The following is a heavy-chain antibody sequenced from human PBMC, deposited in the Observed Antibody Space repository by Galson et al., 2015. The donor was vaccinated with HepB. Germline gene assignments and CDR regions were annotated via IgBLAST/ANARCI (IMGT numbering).Heavy chain of an antibody. Sequence: SLRLSCAASGFTFSSYAMHWVRQAPGKGLEWVAVISYDGSNKYYADSVKGRFTISRDNSKNTLYLQMNSLRAEDTAVYYCARGEFEGSSTSPGVEYYFDYWGQGTLVTVSS. D-gene: IGHD2-2*01. CDR3: ARGEFEGSSTSPGVEYYFDY. CDR2: ISYDGSNK. V-gene: IGHV3-30-3*01. CDR1: GFTFSSYA. J-gene: IGHJ4*02.